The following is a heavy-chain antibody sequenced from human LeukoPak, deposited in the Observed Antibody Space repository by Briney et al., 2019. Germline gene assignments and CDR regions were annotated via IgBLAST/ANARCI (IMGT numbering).Heavy chain of an antibody. V-gene: IGHV3-48*01. CDR2: ISSSSSTI. CDR3: AKIPVTTGFDR. Sequence: GGSLRLSCAASGFTFSSYSMNWVRQAPGKGLEWVSYISSSSSTIYYADSVKGRFTISRDNSKNTLYLQMNSLRAEDTALYYCAKIPVTTGFDRWGQGTLVTVSS. D-gene: IGHD4-11*01. CDR1: GFTFSSYS. J-gene: IGHJ4*02.